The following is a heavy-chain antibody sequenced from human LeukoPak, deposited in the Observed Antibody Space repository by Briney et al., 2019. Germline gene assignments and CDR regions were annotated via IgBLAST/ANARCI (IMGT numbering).Heavy chain of an antibody. D-gene: IGHD6-13*01. V-gene: IGHV4-59*01. CDR3: ARGATASDLDAAGY. CDR2: IHDSRST. J-gene: IGHJ4*02. CDR1: GASINDYY. Sequence: SETLSLTCTVSGASINDYYWSWIRQPPGKGLEWIGDIHDSRSTNYNPSLQSRVTMSLDTTKNQFSLKVSFVTAADTAVYYCARGATASDLDAAGYWGQGTLVTVSS.